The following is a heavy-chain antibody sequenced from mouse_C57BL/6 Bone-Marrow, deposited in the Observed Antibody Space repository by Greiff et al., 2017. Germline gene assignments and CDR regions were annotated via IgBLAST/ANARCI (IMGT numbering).Heavy chain of an antibody. CDR1: GFPITSGYY. V-gene: IGHV12-3*01. Sequence: VQLQQSGPGLVKPSQSLFLTCSITGFPITSGYYWIWIRQSPGKPLEWMGYITHSGETFYNPSLQSPISITRETSKNQFFLQLNSVTTEDTAMYYCAGDRWGFAYWGQGTLVTVSA. CDR2: ITHSGET. J-gene: IGHJ3*01. CDR3: AGDRWGFAY.